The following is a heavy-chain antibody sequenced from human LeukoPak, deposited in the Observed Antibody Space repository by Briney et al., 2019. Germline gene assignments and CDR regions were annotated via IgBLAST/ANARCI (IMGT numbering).Heavy chain of an antibody. J-gene: IGHJ4*02. CDR3: ASTGIAALFGSY. D-gene: IGHD6-13*01. CDR1: RYTFTSHY. V-gene: IGHV1-46*01. Sequence: ASVQVSCQASRYTFTSHYMHWVRQAPAQRLEWMGIINPSVGSTNYVQKLHGRVTMTSDTCTGTVHMELSSLRSEDTTEYYCASTGIAALFGSYWGQGTLVTVSS. CDR2: INPSVGST.